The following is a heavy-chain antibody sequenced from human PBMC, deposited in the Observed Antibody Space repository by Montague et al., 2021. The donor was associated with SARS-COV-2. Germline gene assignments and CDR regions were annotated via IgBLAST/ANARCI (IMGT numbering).Heavy chain of an antibody. V-gene: IGHV4-38-2*01. CDR3: AGLSLGSYDRGADFDI. Sequence: SETLSLTCSVSGYSIITGYYWAWVRQPPGKGLEWVGNIHHSGSTYYNPSLNSRDTISVDTSKNQFSLKLNSLTAADTAVYFCAGLSLGSYDRGADFDIWGQGALVTVSS. CDR1: GYSIITGYY. J-gene: IGHJ4*03. D-gene: IGHD3-22*01. CDR2: IHHSGST.